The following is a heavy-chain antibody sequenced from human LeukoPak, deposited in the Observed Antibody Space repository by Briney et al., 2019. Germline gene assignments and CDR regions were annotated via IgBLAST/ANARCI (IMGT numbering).Heavy chain of an antibody. J-gene: IGHJ4*02. D-gene: IGHD1-26*01. CDR3: AREDSGSYYRFDY. Sequence: SETLSLTCTVSGGSISSSSYYWGWIRQPPGKGLEWIGSIYYSGSTYYNPSLKSRVTISVDTSKNQFSLKLSSVTAADTAVYYCAREDSGSYYRFDYWGQGTLVTVSS. V-gene: IGHV4-39*07. CDR2: IYYSGST. CDR1: GGSISSSSYY.